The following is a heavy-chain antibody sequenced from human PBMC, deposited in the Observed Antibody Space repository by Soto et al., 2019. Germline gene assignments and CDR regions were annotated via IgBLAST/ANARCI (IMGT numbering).Heavy chain of an antibody. CDR2: INHSGST. D-gene: IGHD3-10*01. V-gene: IGHV4-34*01. CDR1: GGSFRGYY. CDR3: AREPPSPRNYGSGSYQRRGYYYYYMDV. Sequence: PSETLSLTCAVYGGSFRGYYWSWIRQPPGKGLEWIGEINHSGSTNYNPSLKSRVTISVDTSKNQFSLKLSSVTAADTAVYYCAREPPSPRNYGSGSYQRRGYYYYYMDVWGKGTTVTGSS. J-gene: IGHJ6*03.